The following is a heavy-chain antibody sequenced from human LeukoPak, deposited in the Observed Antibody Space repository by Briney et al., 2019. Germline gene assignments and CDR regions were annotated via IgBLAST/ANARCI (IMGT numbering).Heavy chain of an antibody. J-gene: IGHJ4*02. CDR2: INPNSGGT. CDR1: GYTFTGYY. D-gene: IGHD4-23*01. Sequence: GSVKVSCKASGYTFTGYYMHWVRQAPRQGLEWMGRINPNSGGTNYAQKFQGRVTMTRDTSISTAYMELSRLRSDDTAVYYCARGAVLYGGTPPERSFDYWGQGTLVTVSS. V-gene: IGHV1-2*06. CDR3: ARGAVLYGGTPPERSFDY.